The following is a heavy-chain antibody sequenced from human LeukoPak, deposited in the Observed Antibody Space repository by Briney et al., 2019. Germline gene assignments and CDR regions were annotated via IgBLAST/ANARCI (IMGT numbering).Heavy chain of an antibody. CDR1: GGSFSGYY. CDR2: INHSGST. CDR3: ARHVHCVSGVCPYYFGL. J-gene: IGHJ4*02. V-gene: IGHV4-34*01. Sequence: SETLSLTCAVYGGSFSGYYWSWIRQPPGKGLEWIGEINHSGSTYYNPSLKSRVSLSMDTSKKQFSLKLSSVTAADTAVYWCARHVHCVSGVCPYYFGLWGQGTLVTVSS. D-gene: IGHD2-8*02.